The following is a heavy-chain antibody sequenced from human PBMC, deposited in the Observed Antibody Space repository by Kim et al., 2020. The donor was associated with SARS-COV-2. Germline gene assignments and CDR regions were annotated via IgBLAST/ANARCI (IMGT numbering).Heavy chain of an antibody. CDR2: ISAYNGNT. J-gene: IGHJ4*02. Sequence: ASVKVSCKASGYTFTSYGISWVRQAPGQGLEWMGRISAYNGNTNYAQKLQGRVTMTTDTSTSTAYMELRSLRSDDTAVYYCARDHASLYGDYGEMYFDYWGQGTLVTVSS. D-gene: IGHD4-17*01. V-gene: IGHV1-18*01. CDR3: ARDHASLYGDYGEMYFDY. CDR1: GYTFTSYG.